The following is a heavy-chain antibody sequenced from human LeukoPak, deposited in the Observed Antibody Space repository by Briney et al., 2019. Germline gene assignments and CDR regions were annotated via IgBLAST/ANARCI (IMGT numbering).Heavy chain of an antibody. D-gene: IGHD3-3*01. Sequence: EASVKVSCKASDFTFSNYGFNWVRQAPGQGLEWMGWISAYNGDTNYAQNLQGRVTMTTDTSTSTAYMELSSLRSEDTAVYYCARVPSNYDFWSGSYPYYFDYWGQGTLVTVSS. V-gene: IGHV1-18*01. CDR2: ISAYNGDT. CDR1: DFTFSNYG. J-gene: IGHJ4*02. CDR3: ARVPSNYDFWSGSYPYYFDY.